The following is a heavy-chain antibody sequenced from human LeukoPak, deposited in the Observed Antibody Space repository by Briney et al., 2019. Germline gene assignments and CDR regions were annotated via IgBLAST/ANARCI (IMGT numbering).Heavy chain of an antibody. CDR2: ISSSSSYI. D-gene: IGHD6-13*01. J-gene: IGHJ4*02. V-gene: IGHV3-21*01. Sequence: GGSLRLSCAASGFTFSSYSMNWVRQAPGKGLEWVSSISSSSSYIYYADSVKGRFTISRDNAKNSLYLQMNSLGAEDTAVYYCARDRPLAAAGTQIDYWGQGTLVTVSS. CDR3: ARDRPLAAAGTQIDY. CDR1: GFTFSSYS.